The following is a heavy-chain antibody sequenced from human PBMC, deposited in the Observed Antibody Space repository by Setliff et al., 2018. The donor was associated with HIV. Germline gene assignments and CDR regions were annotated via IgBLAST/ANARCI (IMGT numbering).Heavy chain of an antibody. J-gene: IGHJ4*02. CDR1: GYTFTSYW. Sequence: PGESLKISCKGSGYTFTSYWIGWVRQMPGKGLEWMGIIYPGDSDTRYRPSFQGQVTISADKSISTAYLQWRSLQASDTAMYYCARYIGAAAGYIDHWGQGTLVTVSS. V-gene: IGHV5-51*01. CDR2: IYPGDSDT. D-gene: IGHD6-25*01. CDR3: ARYIGAAAGYIDH.